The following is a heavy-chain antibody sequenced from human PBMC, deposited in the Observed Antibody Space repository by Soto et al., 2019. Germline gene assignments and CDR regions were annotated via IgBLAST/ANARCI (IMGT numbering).Heavy chain of an antibody. V-gene: IGHV4-31*03. CDR2: IYHTGRT. CDR1: GDSVNSAY. D-gene: IGHD6-6*01. J-gene: IGHJ4*02. Sequence: QVQLQEMGPGLVKPSQTLTVTSTVSGDSVNSAYWSWIRQLPGKGLEWMGNIYHTGRTFYNPSLKSRLAISIDTSKPLFSLKLRSVTASVTAVYYCARTDAYNSSFFDSWGQGTVVTVSS. CDR3: ARTDAYNSSFFDS.